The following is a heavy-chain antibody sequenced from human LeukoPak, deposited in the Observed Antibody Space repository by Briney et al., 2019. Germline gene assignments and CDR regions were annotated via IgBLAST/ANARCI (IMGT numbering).Heavy chain of an antibody. CDR1: GFTFSTYA. Sequence: PGGSLRLSCAASGFTFSTYAVNWVRQAPGKGLEWVSSISSSSSYIYYADSVKGRFTISRDNAKNSLYLQMNSLRTEDTAVYYCAGDFWSGFYYYYYGMDVWGQGTTVTVSS. D-gene: IGHD3-3*01. CDR3: AGDFWSGFYYYYYGMDV. V-gene: IGHV3-21*01. J-gene: IGHJ6*02. CDR2: ISSSSSYI.